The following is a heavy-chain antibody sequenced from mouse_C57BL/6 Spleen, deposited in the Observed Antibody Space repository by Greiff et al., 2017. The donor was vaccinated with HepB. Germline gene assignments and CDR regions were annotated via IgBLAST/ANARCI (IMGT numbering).Heavy chain of an antibody. CDR1: GYTFTSYW. D-gene: IGHD1-1*01. J-gene: IGHJ3*01. Sequence: QVQLQQSGAELVRPGTSVKLSCKASGYTFTSYWMHWVKQRPGQGLEWIGVIDPSDSYTNYNQKFKGKATLTVDTSSSTAYMQLSSLTSEDSAVYYCAREDYYGRVPWGQGTLVTVSA. CDR3: AREDYYGRVP. V-gene: IGHV1-59*01. CDR2: IDPSDSYT.